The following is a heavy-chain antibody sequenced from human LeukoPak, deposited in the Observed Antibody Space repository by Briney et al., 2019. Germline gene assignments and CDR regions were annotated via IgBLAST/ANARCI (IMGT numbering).Heavy chain of an antibody. CDR1: TFNFSDYY. CDR2: ISSSGSTI. Sequence: PGGSLRLSCAASTFNFSDYYMSWIRQAPGKGLEWVSYISSSGSTIYYADSVKGRFTISRDNAKNSLYLQMNSLRAEDTAVYYCARAGQYSGSYYVYWGQGTLVTVSS. J-gene: IGHJ4*02. D-gene: IGHD1-26*01. V-gene: IGHV3-11*04. CDR3: ARAGQYSGSYYVY.